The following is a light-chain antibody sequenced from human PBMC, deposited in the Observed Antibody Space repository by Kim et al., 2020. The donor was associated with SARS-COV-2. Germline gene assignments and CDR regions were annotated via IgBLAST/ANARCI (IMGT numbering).Light chain of an antibody. CDR3: ISYIDSNTLV. V-gene: IGLV2-14*03. J-gene: IGLJ3*02. CDR1: SRDIGGYNY. CDR2: DVT. Sequence: GQSITLSCTGTSRDIGGYNYVSWYQQYPGKAPKLMIFDVTERPSGISNRFSGSKFGNTASLTISGLQAEDEAHYYCISYIDSNTLVFGGGTQLTVL.